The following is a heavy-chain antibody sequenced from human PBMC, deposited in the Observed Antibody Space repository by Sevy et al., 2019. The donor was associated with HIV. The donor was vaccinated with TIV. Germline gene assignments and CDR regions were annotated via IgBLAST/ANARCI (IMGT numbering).Heavy chain of an antibody. D-gene: IGHD6-13*01. CDR3: ARENKAAAGWAVGWFDP. CDR1: GGSISSYY. CDR2: IYYSGST. J-gene: IGHJ5*02. V-gene: IGHV4-59*01. Sequence: SETLSLTCTVSGGSISSYYWSWIRQPPGKGLEWIGYIYYSGSTNYNPSLKRRVTISVDTSKNQFSLKLSSVTAADTAVYYCARENKAAAGWAVGWFDPWGQEPWSPSPQ.